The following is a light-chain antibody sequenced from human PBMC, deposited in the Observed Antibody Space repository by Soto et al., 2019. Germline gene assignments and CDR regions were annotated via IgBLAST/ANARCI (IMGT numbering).Light chain of an antibody. CDR2: GAS. Sequence: EIVLTQSPGTLSLSPGERATLSCRASQSISSTSLAWYQQKPGQAPRLLIYGASNRATGIPDRFSGSGSATDSTLTISRLEPEDFVVYYCQQYGSSPPITFGQGTRLEIK. CDR1: QSISSTS. J-gene: IGKJ5*01. V-gene: IGKV3-20*01. CDR3: QQYGSSPPIT.